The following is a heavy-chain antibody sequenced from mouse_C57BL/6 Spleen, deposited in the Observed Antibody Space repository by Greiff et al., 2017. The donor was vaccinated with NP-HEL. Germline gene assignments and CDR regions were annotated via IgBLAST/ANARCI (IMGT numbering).Heavy chain of an antibody. CDR2: INYDGSST. J-gene: IGHJ2*01. CDR3: ARSPRDYFDY. CDR1: GFTFSDYY. V-gene: IGHV5-16*01. Sequence: VMLVESEGGLVQPGSSMKLSCTASGFTFSDYYMAWVRQVPEKGLEWVANINYDGSSTYYLDSLKSRFIISRDNAKNILYLQMSSLKSEDTATYYCARSPRDYFDYWGQGTTLTVSS.